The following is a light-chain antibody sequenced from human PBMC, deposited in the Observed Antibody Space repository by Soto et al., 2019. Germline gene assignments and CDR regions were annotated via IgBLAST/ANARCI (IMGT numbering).Light chain of an antibody. CDR2: AAS. Sequence: DIQLTQSPSFLSASVGDRVTITCRASQGISSYLAWYQQKPGKAPKLLIYAASTLQSGVPSRFSGSGSGTEFTLTISSLQPEDFATYYCQHYNNWPPWTFGQGTKVDIK. J-gene: IGKJ1*01. V-gene: IGKV1-9*01. CDR3: QHYNNWPPWT. CDR1: QGISSY.